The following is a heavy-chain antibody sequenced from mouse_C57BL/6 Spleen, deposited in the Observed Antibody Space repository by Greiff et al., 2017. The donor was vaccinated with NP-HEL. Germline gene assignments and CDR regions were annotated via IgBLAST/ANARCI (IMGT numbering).Heavy chain of an antibody. D-gene: IGHD3-1*01. CDR2: IDPSDSET. CDR1: GYTFTSYW. CDR3: ARGYLYWYFDV. V-gene: IGHV1-52*01. J-gene: IGHJ1*03. Sequence: QVQLQQSGAELVRPGSSVKLSCKASGYTFTSYWMHWVKQRPIQGLEWIGNIDPSDSETHYNQKFKDKATLTVDKSSSTAYMQLSSLTSEDSAVYYCARGYLYWYFDVWGTGTTVTVSS.